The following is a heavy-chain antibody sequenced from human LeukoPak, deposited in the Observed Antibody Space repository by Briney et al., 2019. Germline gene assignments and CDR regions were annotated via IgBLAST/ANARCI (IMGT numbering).Heavy chain of an antibody. J-gene: IGHJ4*02. V-gene: IGHV3-23*01. Sequence: SVRLSCAASGFTFSSYDFSWVRQAPGTGLEWVSTLSGSAGSTYYADSVKRRFTISRDNSKNTLYLQMNSLRAEDTALYYCAKDSATYGSGNYDYWGQGTLVTVSS. CDR1: GFTFSSYD. D-gene: IGHD3-10*01. CDR2: LSGSAGST. CDR3: AKDSATYGSGNYDY.